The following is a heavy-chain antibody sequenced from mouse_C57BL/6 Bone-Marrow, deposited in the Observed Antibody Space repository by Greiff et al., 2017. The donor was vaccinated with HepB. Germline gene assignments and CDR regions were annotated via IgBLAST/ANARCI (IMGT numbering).Heavy chain of an antibody. CDR3: TTGVYYGSSYGYFDV. J-gene: IGHJ1*03. D-gene: IGHD1-1*01. CDR1: GFNIKDDY. CDR2: IDPENGDT. V-gene: IGHV14-4*01. Sequence: EVQLVESGAELVRPGASVKLSCTASGFNIKDDYMHWVKQRPEQGLEWIGWIDPENGDTEYASKFQGKATITADTSSNTAYLQLSSLTSEDTAVYYCTTGVYYGSSYGYFDVWGTGTTVTVSS.